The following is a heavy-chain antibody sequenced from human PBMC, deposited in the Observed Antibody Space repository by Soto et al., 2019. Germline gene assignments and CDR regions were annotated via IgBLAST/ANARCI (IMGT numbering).Heavy chain of an antibody. Sequence: GASEKVSCKASGYTFTSYYMHWVRQAPGQGLEWMGIINPSGGSTSYAQKFQGRVTMTRDTSTSTVYMELSSLRSEDTAVYYCARGPGEQLVRHAFDIWGQGTMVTFSS. CDR3: ARGPGEQLVRHAFDI. D-gene: IGHD6-13*01. V-gene: IGHV1-46*03. CDR1: GYTFTSYY. CDR2: INPSGGST. J-gene: IGHJ3*02.